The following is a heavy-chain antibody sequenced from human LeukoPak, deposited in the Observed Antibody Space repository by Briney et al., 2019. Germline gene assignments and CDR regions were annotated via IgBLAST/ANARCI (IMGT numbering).Heavy chain of an antibody. CDR2: ISYDGSNK. CDR1: GFTFSSYA. CDR3: ARQRYYDSSDYSP. V-gene: IGHV3-30-3*01. Sequence: GRSLRLSCAASGFTFSSYAMHWVRQAPGKGLEWVAVISYDGSNKYYADSVKGRFTISRDNSKNTLYLQMNSLRAEDTAVYYCARQRYYDSSDYSPWGQGTLVTVSS. J-gene: IGHJ5*02. D-gene: IGHD3-22*01.